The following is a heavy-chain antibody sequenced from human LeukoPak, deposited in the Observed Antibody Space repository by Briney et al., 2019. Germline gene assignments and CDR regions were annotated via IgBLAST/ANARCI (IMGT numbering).Heavy chain of an antibody. D-gene: IGHD3-16*02. J-gene: IGHJ4*02. CDR2: IDSSGTVR. V-gene: IGHV3-48*03. Sequence: GGSLRLSCAASGFTLSNFDMTWVRQAPGKGLEWLSYIDSSGTVRYYADSVNRRFTISRDNAKNSLHLQMGSLRAEDTAVYYCARETRGGSYRYNFLDYWGLGTLVSVSS. CDR1: GFTLSNFD. CDR3: ARETRGGSYRYNFLDY.